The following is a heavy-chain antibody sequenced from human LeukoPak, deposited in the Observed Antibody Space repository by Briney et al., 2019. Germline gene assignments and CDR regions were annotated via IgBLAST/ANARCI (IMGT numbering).Heavy chain of an antibody. J-gene: IGHJ4*02. D-gene: IGHD3-22*01. V-gene: IGHV3-20*04. CDR1: GFTFSSYA. CDR3: ASVSSGYYYSFDY. CDR2: INWNGGST. Sequence: PGGSLRLSCAASGFTFSSYAMSWVRQAPGKGLEWVSGINWNGGSTGYADSVKGRSTISRDNAKNSLYLQMNSLRAEDTALYYCASVSSGYYYSFDYWGQGTLVTVSS.